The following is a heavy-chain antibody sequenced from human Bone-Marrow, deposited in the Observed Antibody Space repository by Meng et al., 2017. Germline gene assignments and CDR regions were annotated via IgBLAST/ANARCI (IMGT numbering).Heavy chain of an antibody. J-gene: IGHJ5*02. V-gene: IGHV3-30*04. CDR3: AGDYYGSGSYGRFDP. Sequence: SLKISCAASGFTFSSYVMHWVRQAPGKGLWWVAVISYDGSNKYYADSVKGRFTISRDNSKNTLYLQMNSLRAEDTAVYYCAGDYYGSGSYGRFDPWGQGTLVTVSS. CDR1: GFTFSSYV. D-gene: IGHD3-10*01. CDR2: ISYDGSNK.